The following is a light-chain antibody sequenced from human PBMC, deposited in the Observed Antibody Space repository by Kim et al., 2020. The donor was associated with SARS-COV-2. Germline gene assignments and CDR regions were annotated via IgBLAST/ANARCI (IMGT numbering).Light chain of an antibody. V-gene: IGKV3-11*01. CDR1: QSVSNF. J-gene: IGKJ4*01. CDR2: DAS. CDR3: QHRSSWPLT. Sequence: EIVLTQSPATLSLSPGERAILSCRASQSVSNFLAWYQQKPGHAPRLLIYDASNRATGIPARFSGVGSGTDFTLTISSLQPEDFATYYCQHRSSWPLTFGGGTKVDIK.